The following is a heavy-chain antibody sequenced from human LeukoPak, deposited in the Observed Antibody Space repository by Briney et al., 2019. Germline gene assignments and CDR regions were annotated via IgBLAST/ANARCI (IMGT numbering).Heavy chain of an antibody. CDR2: INHSGST. J-gene: IGHJ6*03. CDR3: ARLTKNDSGSYRFGKKKRGYMDV. Sequence: SETLSLTCAVYGGSFSGYYWSWIRQPPGKGLEWIGEINHSGSTNYNPSLKSRVTISVHTSKNQFSLKLGSVTAADTAVYYCARLTKNDSGSYRFGKKKRGYMDVWGKGTTVTISS. V-gene: IGHV4-34*01. D-gene: IGHD3-10*01. CDR1: GGSFSGYY.